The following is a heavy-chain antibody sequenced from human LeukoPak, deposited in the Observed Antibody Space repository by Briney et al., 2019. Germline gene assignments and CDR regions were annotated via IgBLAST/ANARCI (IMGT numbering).Heavy chain of an antibody. CDR1: GGTFSSYA. J-gene: IGHJ5*02. CDR2: IIPIFGTA. D-gene: IGHD1-1*01. V-gene: IGHV1-69*13. CDR3: VRDLQFGTTGRGWFDP. Sequence: SVKVSCKASGGTFSSYAISWVRQAPGQGLEWIGGIIPIFGTANYAQKFQGRVTITADESTSTAYMELSSLRSEDTAVYYCVRDLQFGTTGRGWFDPWGQGTLVTVSS.